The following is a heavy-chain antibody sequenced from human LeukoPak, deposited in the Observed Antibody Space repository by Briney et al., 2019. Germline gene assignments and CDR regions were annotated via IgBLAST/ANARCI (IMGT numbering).Heavy chain of an antibody. D-gene: IGHD3-10*01. J-gene: IGHJ4*02. V-gene: IGHV4-39*07. Sequence: SETLSLTCTVSGGSISSSSYYWGWIRQPPGKGLEWIGSIYYSGSTYYNPSLKSRVTISVDTSKNQFSLKLSSVTAADTAVYYCARDRRTIMVRGFDYWGQGTLVTVSS. CDR3: ARDRRTIMVRGFDY. CDR2: IYYSGST. CDR1: GGSISSSSYY.